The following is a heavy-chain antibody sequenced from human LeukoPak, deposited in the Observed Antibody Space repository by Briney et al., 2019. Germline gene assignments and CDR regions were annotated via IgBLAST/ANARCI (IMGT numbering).Heavy chain of an antibody. J-gene: IGHJ4*02. Sequence: ASVKVSCKASGYTFTGCYMHWVRQAPGQGLEWMGWINPNSGGTNYAQKFQGRVTMTRDTSISTAYMELSRLRSDDTAVYYCARSLRGYSSIGYWGQGTLVTVSS. D-gene: IGHD5-18*01. CDR2: INPNSGGT. V-gene: IGHV1-2*02. CDR1: GYTFTGCY. CDR3: ARSLRGYSSIGY.